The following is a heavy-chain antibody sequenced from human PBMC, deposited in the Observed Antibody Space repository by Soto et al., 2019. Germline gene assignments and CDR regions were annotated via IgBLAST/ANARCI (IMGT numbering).Heavy chain of an antibody. CDR3: ARVYCSGGSCYPYYYYGMDV. Sequence: QVQLVQSGAEVKKPGSSVKVSCKASGGTFSSYAISWVRQAPGQGLEWMGGVIPIFGKANYAQKVQGRVKLPADESTSTAYMDLSSLRSEDTAVYYCARVYCSGGSCYPYYYYGMDVWGQGTKVTVSS. CDR1: GGTFSSYA. CDR2: VIPIFGKA. D-gene: IGHD2-15*01. V-gene: IGHV1-69*01. J-gene: IGHJ6*02.